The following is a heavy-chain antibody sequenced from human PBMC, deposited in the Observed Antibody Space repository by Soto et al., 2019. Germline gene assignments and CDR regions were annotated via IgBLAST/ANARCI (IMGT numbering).Heavy chain of an antibody. CDR2: IKQDGSEK. Sequence: GGSLRLSCAASGFTFSSYWMSWVRQAPGKGLEWVANIKQDGSEKYYVDSVKGRFTISRDNAKNSLYLQMNSLRAEDTAVYYCAKDGDNYDYYYGMDVWGQGTTVTVSS. CDR1: GFTFSSYW. D-gene: IGHD1-20*01. V-gene: IGHV3-7*03. CDR3: AKDGDNYDYYYGMDV. J-gene: IGHJ6*02.